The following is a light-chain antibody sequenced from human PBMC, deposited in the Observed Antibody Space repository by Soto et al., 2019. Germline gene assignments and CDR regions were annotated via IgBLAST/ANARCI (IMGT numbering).Light chain of an antibody. Sequence: DIQMTQSPSSVSASLADRVTITFLASQNVNHYLNWYKQKPGKAPTXLIFAATSLQSGVPPRFTGSRSGTDFTLTISSLKPEDFETYYCQQTYSTPLTFGQGTKVDI. CDR1: QNVNHY. J-gene: IGKJ1*01. CDR2: AAT. V-gene: IGKV1-39*01. CDR3: QQTYSTPLT.